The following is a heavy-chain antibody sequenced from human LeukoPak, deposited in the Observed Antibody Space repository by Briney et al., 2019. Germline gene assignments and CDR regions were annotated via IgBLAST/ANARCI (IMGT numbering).Heavy chain of an antibody. CDR3: ATSHYYDSSGYYYFDY. V-gene: IGHV1-24*01. CDR2: FDPEDGET. CDR1: GYTLTELS. D-gene: IGHD3-22*01. Sequence: ASVKVSCKVSGYTLTELSMHWVRQAPGKGLEWMGGFDPEDGETIYAQKFQGRVTMTEDTSTDTAYMELSSLRSEDTAVYYCATSHYYDSSGYYYFDYWGQGTLVTVSP. J-gene: IGHJ4*02.